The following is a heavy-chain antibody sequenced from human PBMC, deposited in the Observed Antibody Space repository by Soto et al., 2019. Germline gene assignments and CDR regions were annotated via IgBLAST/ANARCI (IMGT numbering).Heavy chain of an antibody. CDR3: ARDKQLWSQTPGGYYYYGMDV. D-gene: IGHD5-18*01. V-gene: IGHV4-39*07. CDR1: GGSISSSSYY. CDR2: IYYSGST. J-gene: IGHJ6*02. Sequence: TSETLSLTCTVSGGSISSSSYYWGWIRQPPGKGLAWIGNIYYSGSTYYNPSLKSRVTISVDTSKNQFSLKLSSVTAADTAVYYCARDKQLWSQTPGGYYYYGMDVWGQGTTVTVSS.